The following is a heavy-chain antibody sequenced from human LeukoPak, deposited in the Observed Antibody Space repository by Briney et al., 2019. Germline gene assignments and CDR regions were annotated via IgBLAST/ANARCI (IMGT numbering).Heavy chain of an antibody. CDR1: GFTFDDYA. CDR3: SKEGSSGWSMEYYFDY. J-gene: IGHJ4*02. CDR2: ISWNSGSI. Sequence: GGSLRLSCAASGFTFDDYAMHWVRPAPSKGGAGVSGISWNSGSICYADSVKSRFTISRDNAQSSLYLQMNSLSAEDTALYYCSKEGSSGWSMEYYFDYWGQGTLVTVSS. V-gene: IGHV3-9*01. D-gene: IGHD6-19*01.